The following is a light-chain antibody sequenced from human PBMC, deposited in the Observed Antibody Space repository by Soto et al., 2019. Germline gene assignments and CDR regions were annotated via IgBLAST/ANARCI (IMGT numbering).Light chain of an antibody. CDR2: DVS. CDR3: SSYASSSTVI. Sequence: QSALTQPASVSGSPGQSITISCTGTSSDVGAYNYVSWYQQHPVKAPKLMIYDVSSRPSGISNCFSGSKSGNTASLNISGVQAEDEADYYCSSYASSSTVIFGGGTKLTVL. J-gene: IGLJ2*01. CDR1: SSDVGAYNY. V-gene: IGLV2-14*01.